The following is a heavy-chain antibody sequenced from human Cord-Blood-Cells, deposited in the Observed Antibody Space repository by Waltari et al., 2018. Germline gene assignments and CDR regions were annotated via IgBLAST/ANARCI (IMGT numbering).Heavy chain of an antibody. CDR1: GYTFTGYY. CDR3: AREIPYYYYGMDV. Sequence: QVQLVQSGAEVKKPGASVKVSCKASGYTFTGYYMHWVRQAPGQGLEWMGRINPNSGGTNYAQKFQRRVTMTRDTSISTAYMELSRLSSDDTAVYYCAREIPYYYYGMDVWGQGTTVTVS. V-gene: IGHV1-2*06. J-gene: IGHJ6*02. CDR2: INPNSGGT.